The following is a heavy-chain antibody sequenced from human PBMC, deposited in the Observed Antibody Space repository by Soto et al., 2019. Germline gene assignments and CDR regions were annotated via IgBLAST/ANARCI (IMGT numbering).Heavy chain of an antibody. D-gene: IGHD6-13*01. Sequence: SLRLSCAASGFTSSHYAMSWVRQAPGKGLEWVSSIIGSGVRTYYADSVQGRFTISRDNSKNMLYLQMDSLRAEDTAIYYCAKELMLAAGSWLTSDQPYYGMDVWGQGTTVTVSS. J-gene: IGHJ6*02. CDR3: AKELMLAAGSWLTSDQPYYGMDV. V-gene: IGHV3-23*01. CDR2: IIGSGVRT. CDR1: GFTSSHYA.